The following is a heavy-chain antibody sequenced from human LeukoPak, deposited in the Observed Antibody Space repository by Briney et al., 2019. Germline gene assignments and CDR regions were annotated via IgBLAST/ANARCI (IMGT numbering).Heavy chain of an antibody. CDR2: TYYKSKWYY. CDR3: ARVPYYYGSGIINWFDP. CDR1: GDGISSNSAT. Sequence: PSQTLSLTSAISGDGISSNSATWNWIRQSPSGGLEWMGGTYYKSKWYYDYAASVKGRITISPDTSKNQFSLQLNSVTPEDTAVYYCARVPYYYGSGIINWFDPWGQGTLVTVSS. V-gene: IGHV6-1*01. J-gene: IGHJ5*02. D-gene: IGHD3-10*01.